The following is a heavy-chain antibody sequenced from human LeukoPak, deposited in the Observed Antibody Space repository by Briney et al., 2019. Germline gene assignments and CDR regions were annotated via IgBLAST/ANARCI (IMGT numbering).Heavy chain of an antibody. J-gene: IGHJ4*02. Sequence: GGSLRLSCAASGFTVSGNYMSWVRQAPGKGLEGVSVIYSSDNTYYIDSVKGRFTISRDNSKNTLYLQMNSLRAEDTAVYYCAGRRVLDASFDYWGQGTLVTVSS. D-gene: IGHD3-16*01. CDR3: AGRRVLDASFDY. CDR2: IYSSDNT. V-gene: IGHV3-66*02. CDR1: GFTVSGNY.